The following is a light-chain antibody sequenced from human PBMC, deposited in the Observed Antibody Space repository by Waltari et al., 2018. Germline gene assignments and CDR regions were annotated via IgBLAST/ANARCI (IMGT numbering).Light chain of an antibody. CDR2: DDS. V-gene: IGLV3-21*02. CDR3: LVWDMNNDHPWV. Sequence: SYVLTQPPSVSVAPGQTARITCEGNSIGSKSIHWYQQKPGQAPVLVVYDDSARPPGVPERFSGSNSGNPATLTISRVEAGDEADYVCLVWDMNNDHPWVFGGGTKLTVL. J-gene: IGLJ3*02. CDR1: SIGSKS.